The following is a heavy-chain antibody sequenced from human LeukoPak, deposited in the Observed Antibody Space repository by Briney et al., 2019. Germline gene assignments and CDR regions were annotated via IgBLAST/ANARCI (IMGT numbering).Heavy chain of an antibody. J-gene: IGHJ5*02. D-gene: IGHD2-21*02. CDR1: GFTFSSYG. V-gene: IGHV3-23*01. CDR2: ISGSGGST. Sequence: PGGSLRLSCAASGFTFSSYGMSWVRQAPGKGLEWVSAISGSGGSTYYADSVKGRFTISRDNSKNTLYLQMNSLRAEDTAVYYCASVPYCGGDCYYGPGWFDPWGQGTLVTVSS. CDR3: ASVPYCGGDCYYGPGWFDP.